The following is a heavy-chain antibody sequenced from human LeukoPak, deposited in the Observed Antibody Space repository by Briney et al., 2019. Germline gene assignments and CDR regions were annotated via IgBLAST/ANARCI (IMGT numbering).Heavy chain of an antibody. CDR1: GGSISSYY. CDR3: ARGGKNSGWYG. V-gene: IGHV4-59*01. CDR2: IYYSGST. J-gene: IGHJ4*02. Sequence: SEPLSLPCTVSGGSISSYYWSWIRQPPGKGLEWIGYIYYSGSTNYNPSLKTRVTISVDTSKNQFSLKLSSVTAADTAVYYCARGGKNSGWYGWGQGTLVTVSS. D-gene: IGHD6-19*01.